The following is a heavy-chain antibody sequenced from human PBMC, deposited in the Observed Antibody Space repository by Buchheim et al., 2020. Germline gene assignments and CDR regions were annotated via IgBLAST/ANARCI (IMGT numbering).Heavy chain of an antibody. CDR2: INPSGGGT. V-gene: IGHV1-46*01. CDR3: ARDPYSNYFFEY. J-gene: IGHJ4*02. CDR1: GYTFSSYY. D-gene: IGHD4-11*01. Sequence: QVQLVQSGSEVKKPGASVKVSCKASGYTFSSYYMHWLRQAPGQGLEWMGLINPSGGGTNYAQKFQGRVTMTRDTSTSTVYMEMSSLRSEDAAVYYCARDPYSNYFFEYWGQGTL.